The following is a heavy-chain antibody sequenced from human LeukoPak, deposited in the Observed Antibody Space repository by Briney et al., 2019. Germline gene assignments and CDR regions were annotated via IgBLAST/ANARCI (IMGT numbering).Heavy chain of an antibody. V-gene: IGHV4-30-2*01. CDR2: IYHSGST. CDR1: GGSISSGGYS. Sequence: SQTLSLTCAVSGGSISSGGYSWSWIRQPPGKGLEWIGYIYHSGSTYYNPSLKSRATISVDRSKNQFSLKLSSVTAADTAVYYCARGVTFGGAPDYWGQGTLVTVSS. CDR3: ARGVTFGGAPDY. J-gene: IGHJ4*02. D-gene: IGHD3-16*01.